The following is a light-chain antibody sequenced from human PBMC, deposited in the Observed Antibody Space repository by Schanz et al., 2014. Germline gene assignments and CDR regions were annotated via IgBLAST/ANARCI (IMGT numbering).Light chain of an antibody. Sequence: SYELTQPPSVSVSPGQTASITCSGPKLADPYASWYQQKPGQSPVLVIYEDTKRPSGIPERFSGSTSGNTATLTISGTQAMDEAEYSCQAWDSSTAKVRFGGGTKLTVL. V-gene: IGLV3-1*01. CDR1: KLADPY. CDR3: QAWDSSTAKVR. CDR2: EDT. J-gene: IGLJ2*01.